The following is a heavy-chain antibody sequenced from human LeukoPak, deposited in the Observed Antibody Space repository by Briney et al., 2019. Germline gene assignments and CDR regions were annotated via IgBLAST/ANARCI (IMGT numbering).Heavy chain of an antibody. CDR3: AKARRGIVGALPLCDI. V-gene: IGHV3-7*01. CDR1: GFTFSSYW. D-gene: IGHD1-26*01. Sequence: GGSLRLSCAASGFTFSSYWMSWVRQAPGKGLEWVANIKQDGSEKYYVDSVKGRFTISRDNAKNSLYLQMNSLRAEDTAVYYCAKARRGIVGALPLCDIWGQGTMVTVSS. J-gene: IGHJ3*02. CDR2: IKQDGSEK.